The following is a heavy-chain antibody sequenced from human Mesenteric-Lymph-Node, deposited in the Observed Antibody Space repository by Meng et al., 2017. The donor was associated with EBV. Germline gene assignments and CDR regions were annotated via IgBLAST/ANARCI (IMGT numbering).Heavy chain of an antibody. CDR3: ARDESDGSGRGVYGMDV. CDR1: GGSVSSGSYY. Sequence: QVQLPGSGPGLVKPSQTLSPTCTVTGGSVSSGSYYWSWIRQPPGQRLEWIGYIYYRGSTNYNPSLKSRVTISIDTSKSQFSLKLSSVIAADTAVYYCARDESDGSGRGVYGMDVWGQGTTVTVSS. CDR2: IYYRGST. J-gene: IGHJ6*02. D-gene: IGHD3-10*01. V-gene: IGHV4-61*01.